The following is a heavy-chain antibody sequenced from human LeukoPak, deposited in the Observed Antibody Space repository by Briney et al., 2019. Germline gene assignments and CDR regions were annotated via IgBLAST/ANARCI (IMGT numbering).Heavy chain of an antibody. J-gene: IGHJ4*02. CDR1: GGSFSGYY. CDR2: INHSGST. CDR3: ARGPYSSGWYRGYFDY. D-gene: IGHD6-19*01. V-gene: IGHV4-34*01. Sequence: SETLSLTCAVYGGSFSGYYWSWTRQPPGKGLEWIGEINHSGSTNYNPSLKSRVTISVDTSKNQFSLKLSSVTAADTAVYYCARGPYSSGWYRGYFDYWGQGTLVTVSS.